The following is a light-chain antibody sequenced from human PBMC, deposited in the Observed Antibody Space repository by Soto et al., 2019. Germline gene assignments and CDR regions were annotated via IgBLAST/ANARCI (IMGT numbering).Light chain of an antibody. CDR2: SNN. Sequence: QSVLTQPPSASGTPGQRVTISCSGRSSNIGSKTVNWYQQLPGTAPKVLIYSNNQRPSGVPDRFSGSKSGTSASLAISGLQYEDEADYYCAAWDDSLNGWVFGGGTKLTVL. J-gene: IGLJ3*02. CDR1: SSNIGSKT. CDR3: AAWDDSLNGWV. V-gene: IGLV1-44*01.